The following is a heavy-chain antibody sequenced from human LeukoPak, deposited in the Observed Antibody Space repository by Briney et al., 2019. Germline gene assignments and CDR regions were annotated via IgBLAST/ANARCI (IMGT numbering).Heavy chain of an antibody. V-gene: IGHV3-21*01. CDR3: ARSGLSYFDY. D-gene: IGHD2-8*02. Sequence: GGSLRLSCAASGFTFSSYSMNWVRQAPGKGLEWVSSISSSSSYMYYADSVKGRFTISRDNAKNSLYLQMNSLRAEDTAVYYCARSGLSYFDYWGQGTLVTVSS. CDR1: GFTFSSYS. CDR2: ISSSSSYM. J-gene: IGHJ4*02.